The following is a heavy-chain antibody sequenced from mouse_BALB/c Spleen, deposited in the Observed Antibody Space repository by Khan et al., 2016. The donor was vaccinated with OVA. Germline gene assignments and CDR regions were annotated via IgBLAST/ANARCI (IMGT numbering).Heavy chain of an antibody. CDR2: INPSTGYT. V-gene: IGHV1-7*01. CDR1: GYTFINYW. CDR3: ARRGLRWEFDY. J-gene: IGHJ2*01. D-gene: IGHD1-1*01. Sequence: QVQLKESGAELAKPGASVKMSCKASGYTFINYWLLWVKQRPGQGLEWIGYINPSTGYTEYNQNFKDKATLTADKSSSTAYMQLSSLTSEDSAVYYCARRGLRWEFDYWGQGTTLTVSS.